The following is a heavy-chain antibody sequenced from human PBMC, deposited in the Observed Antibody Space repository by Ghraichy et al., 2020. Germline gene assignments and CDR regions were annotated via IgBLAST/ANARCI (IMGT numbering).Heavy chain of an antibody. CDR3: ARPITMNGGVIHYGMDV. J-gene: IGHJ6*02. Sequence: GESLNISCVASGFNFSAYGMHWVRQAPGKGLEWVAVLSYDTTNQYYAHSVKGRFTVSRDNSKNSLFLQMDSLRGEDTAVYYCARPITMNGGVIHYGMDVWGQGTTVIVSS. D-gene: IGHD3-22*01. V-gene: IGHV3-30*03. CDR2: LSYDTTNQ. CDR1: GFNFSAYG.